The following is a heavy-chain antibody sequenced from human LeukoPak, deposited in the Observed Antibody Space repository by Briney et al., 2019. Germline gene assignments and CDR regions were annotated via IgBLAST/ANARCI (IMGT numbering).Heavy chain of an antibody. V-gene: IGHV1-69*13. J-gene: IGHJ6*02. CDR1: GYTFTSYG. D-gene: IGHD3-22*01. CDR3: ARENPYYDSSGYYHYYYYGMDV. Sequence: SVKVSCKASGYTFTSYGISWVRQAPGQGLEWMGGIIPIFGTANYAQKFQGRVTITADESTSTAYMELSSLRSEDTAVYYCARENPYYDSSGYYHYYYYGMDVWGQGTTVTVSS. CDR2: IIPIFGTA.